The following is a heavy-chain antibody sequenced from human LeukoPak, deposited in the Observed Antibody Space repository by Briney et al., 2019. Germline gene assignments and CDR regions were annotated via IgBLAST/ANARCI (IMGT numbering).Heavy chain of an antibody. Sequence: SETLSLTCAVSGGSFSGYYWSWIRQPPGKGLEWIGEINHSGSTNYNPSLKSRVTISVDTSKNQFSLKLSSVTAADTAVYYCARQSDRGLEFDYWGQGTLVTVSS. D-gene: IGHD1-1*01. CDR1: GGSFSGYY. CDR3: ARQSDRGLEFDY. CDR2: INHSGST. V-gene: IGHV4-34*01. J-gene: IGHJ4*02.